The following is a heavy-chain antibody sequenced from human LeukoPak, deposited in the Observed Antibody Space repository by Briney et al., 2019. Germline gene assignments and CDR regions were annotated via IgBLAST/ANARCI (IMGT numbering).Heavy chain of an antibody. CDR1: GYTFTNYD. CDR3: ARDRGYRGSSSWYGAFDI. D-gene: IGHD6-13*01. Sequence: ASVKVSCKASGYTFTNYDISWVRQAPGQGLEWMGGIIPIFGTTNYAQKFQGRVTITADKSTSTAYMELSSLRSEDTAVYYCARDRGYRGSSSWYGAFDIWGQGTMVTVSS. J-gene: IGHJ3*02. CDR2: IIPIFGTT. V-gene: IGHV1-69*06.